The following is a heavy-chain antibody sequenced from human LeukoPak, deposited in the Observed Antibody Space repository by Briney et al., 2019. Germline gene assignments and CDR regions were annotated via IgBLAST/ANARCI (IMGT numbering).Heavy chain of an antibody. CDR3: ARDLRGWDIAVAGTYGY. CDR2: FDPEDGET. D-gene: IGHD6-19*01. CDR1: GYTLTELS. V-gene: IGHV1-24*01. J-gene: IGHJ4*02. Sequence: GASVKVSCKVSGYTLTELSMHWVRQAPGKGLEWMGGFDPEDGETIYAQKFQGRVTMTEDTSTDTAYMELRSLRSDDTAVYYCARDLRGWDIAVAGTYGYWGQGTLVTVSS.